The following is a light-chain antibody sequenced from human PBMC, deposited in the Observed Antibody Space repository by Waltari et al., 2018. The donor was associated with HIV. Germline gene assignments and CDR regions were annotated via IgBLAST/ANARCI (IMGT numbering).Light chain of an antibody. CDR3: AAWDDRLSGVV. Sequence: QSVLTQPPSVSGTPGQRVTISCSGSSSNIGRNYIYWYQQVPGRAPKLLIYRNNQRPSGAPDRISGSTSGTSASLAISGLRSDDEADYYCAAWDDRLSGVVFGGGTKLTVL. V-gene: IGLV1-47*01. J-gene: IGLJ2*01. CDR2: RNN. CDR1: SSNIGRNY.